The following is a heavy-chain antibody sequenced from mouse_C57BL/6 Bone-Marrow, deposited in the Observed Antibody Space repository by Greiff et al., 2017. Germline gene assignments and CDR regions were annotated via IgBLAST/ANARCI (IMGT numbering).Heavy chain of an antibody. CDR1: GYTFTSYW. Sequence: VKLQQPGAELVMPGASVKLSCKASGYTFTSYWMHWVKQRPGQGLEWIGEIDPSDSYTNYNQTFKGKSTLTVDKSSSTAYMQLSSLTSEDSAVYYCARDYGTAYYAMDYWGQGTSVTVSS. CDR3: ARDYGTAYYAMDY. V-gene: IGHV1-69*01. J-gene: IGHJ4*01. D-gene: IGHD2-4*01. CDR2: IDPSDSYT.